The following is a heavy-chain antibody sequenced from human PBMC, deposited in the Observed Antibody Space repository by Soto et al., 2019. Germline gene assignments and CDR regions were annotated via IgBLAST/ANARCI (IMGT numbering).Heavy chain of an antibody. D-gene: IGHD2-15*01. V-gene: IGHV1-69*12. J-gene: IGHJ4*02. CDR2: IIPIFGTA. CDR3: ARGRDGCSGGSCYRPFYY. Sequence: QVQLVQSGAEVKKPGSSVKVSCKASGGTFSSYAISWVRQAPGQGLEWMGGIIPIFGTANYAQKFQGRVTITADESTSTAYMELSSLRSEDTAVYYCARGRDGCSGGSCYRPFYYWGQGTLVTVSS. CDR1: GGTFSSYA.